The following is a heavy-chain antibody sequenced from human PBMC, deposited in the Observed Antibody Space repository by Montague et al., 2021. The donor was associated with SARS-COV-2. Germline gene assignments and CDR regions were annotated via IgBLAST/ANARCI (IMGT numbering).Heavy chain of an antibody. J-gene: IGHJ5*02. Sequence: SETLSLTCSVSGDSITTYYWSWIRQSPGRGLEWIGHIYYTGTTKYDPSLKSRVTISVDTSKNQFSLKLSSVTAADTAAYYCARGSILRYFDWLASGSWFDPWGQGTLVTVSS. D-gene: IGHD3-9*01. CDR1: GDSITTYY. CDR3: ARGSILRYFDWLASGSWFDP. CDR2: IYYTGTT. V-gene: IGHV4-59*01.